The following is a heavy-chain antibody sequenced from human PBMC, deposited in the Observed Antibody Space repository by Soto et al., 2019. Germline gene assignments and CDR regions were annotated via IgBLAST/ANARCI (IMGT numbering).Heavy chain of an antibody. CDR3: ARDYNDGSYPSYYYGMDV. D-gene: IGHD1-26*01. Sequence: GGSLRLSCAASGFTFSSYWMSWVRQAPGKGLEWVANIKQDGSEKYYVDSVKGRFTISRDNAKNSLYLQMNSLRAEDTAVYYCARDYNDGSYPSYYYGMDVWGQGTTVTVSS. J-gene: IGHJ6*02. V-gene: IGHV3-7*01. CDR2: IKQDGSEK. CDR1: GFTFSSYW.